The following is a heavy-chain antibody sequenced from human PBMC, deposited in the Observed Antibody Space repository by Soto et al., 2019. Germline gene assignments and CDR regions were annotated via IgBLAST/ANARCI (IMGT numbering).Heavy chain of an antibody. J-gene: IGHJ4*02. CDR2: ISGDGLNT. D-gene: IGHD1-26*01. Sequence: QIQLVESGGDVVQPGTSLRLSCAASGFNFGFFGMHWVRQAPGKGLEWVAFISGDGLNTQYADSVRGRFTLSRDYSRKTMYLQMDSLRDEDTALYYCARGNLSFDFDSWGLGTLVTVSS. CDR3: ARGNLSFDFDS. V-gene: IGHV3-30*03. CDR1: GFNFGFFG.